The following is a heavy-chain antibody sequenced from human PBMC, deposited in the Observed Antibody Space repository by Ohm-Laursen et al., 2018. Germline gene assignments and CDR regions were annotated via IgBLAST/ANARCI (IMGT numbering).Heavy chain of an antibody. CDR3: AKEGNMVRGVIPGTTNYNYGMDV. J-gene: IGHJ6*02. Sequence: GSLRLSCAASRFTFDDYTMHWVRQAPGKGLEWVSLISWDGGRTYYADSVKGRFTISRDNSKNSLYLQMNSLRTEDTALYYCAKEGNMVRGVIPGTTNYNYGMDVWGQGTTVTVSS. CDR2: ISWDGGRT. V-gene: IGHV3-43*01. CDR1: RFTFDDYT. D-gene: IGHD3-10*01.